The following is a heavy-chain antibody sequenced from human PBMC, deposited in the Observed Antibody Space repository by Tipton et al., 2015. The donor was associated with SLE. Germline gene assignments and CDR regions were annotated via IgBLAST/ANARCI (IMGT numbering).Heavy chain of an antibody. D-gene: IGHD1-26*01. CDR1: GFTFSSYG. CDR3: AKDEAGGAFDI. J-gene: IGHJ3*02. V-gene: IGHV3-30*02. Sequence: SLRLSCAASGFTFSSYGMPWVRQAPGKGLEWVAFIRYDVSNKYYADSVKGRFTISRDNSKNTLYLQMNSLRAEDTAVYYCAKDEAGGAFDIWGQGTMVTVSS. CDR2: IRYDVSNK.